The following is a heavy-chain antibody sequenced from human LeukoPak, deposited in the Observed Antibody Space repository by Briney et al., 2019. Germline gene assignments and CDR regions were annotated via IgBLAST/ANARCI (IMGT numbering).Heavy chain of an antibody. D-gene: IGHD5-12*01. V-gene: IGHV4-59*01. J-gene: IGHJ4*02. CDR1: GGSIISYF. CDR2: IFDSGSTNYNPST. Sequence: SETLSLTCTVSGGSIISYFWSWIRQPPGKGPEWMGYIFDSGSTNYNPSTNYNPSLKSRVTVSLDTSKNHFSLKLSSVTAADTAVYFCARGGVTTIAQYDYWGQGILVTVSS. CDR3: ARGGVTTIAQYDY.